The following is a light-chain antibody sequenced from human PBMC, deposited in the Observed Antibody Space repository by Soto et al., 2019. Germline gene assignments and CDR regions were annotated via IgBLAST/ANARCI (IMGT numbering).Light chain of an antibody. J-gene: IGLJ2*01. CDR2: EVS. CDR3: SSYTGTSSLIL. V-gene: IGLV2-14*01. CDR1: SSDVGGYDY. Sequence: QSVVTQPASVSGSPGQSITISCTGTSSDVGGYDYVSWYQQYPGKAPRLIIYEVSNRPSGVSNRFSGSKSCNTASLTISGLRAEDEGDYFCSSYTGTSSLILFGGGTKVTVL.